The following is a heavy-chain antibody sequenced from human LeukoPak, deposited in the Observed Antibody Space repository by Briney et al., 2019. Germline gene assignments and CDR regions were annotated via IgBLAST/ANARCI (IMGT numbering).Heavy chain of an antibody. D-gene: IGHD3-10*01. V-gene: IGHV3-9*01. CDR1: GFTFDDYA. CDR2: ISWNSGSI. J-gene: IGHJ4*02. CDR3: AKDGGLWFGKLYYFDY. Sequence: GGSLRLSCAASGFTFDDYAMHWVRQAPGKGLEWVSGISWNSGSIGYADSVKGRFTISRDNAKNSLYLQMNSLRAEDTALYYCAKDGGLWFGKLYYFDYWGQGTLVTVSS.